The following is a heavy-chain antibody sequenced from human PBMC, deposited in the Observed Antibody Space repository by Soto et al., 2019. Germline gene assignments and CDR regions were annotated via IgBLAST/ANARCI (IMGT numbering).Heavy chain of an antibody. CDR1: GFTFSSYG. V-gene: IGHV3-33*01. CDR3: ARDAPLAGRWFDP. CDR2: IWYDGSNK. D-gene: IGHD3-16*01. J-gene: IGHJ5*02. Sequence: GGSLRLSCAASGFTFSSYGMHWVRQAPGKGLEWVAVIWYDGSNKYYADSVKGRFTISRDNSKNTLYLQMNSLRAEDTAVYYCARDAPLAGRWFDPWGQGTLVTVSS.